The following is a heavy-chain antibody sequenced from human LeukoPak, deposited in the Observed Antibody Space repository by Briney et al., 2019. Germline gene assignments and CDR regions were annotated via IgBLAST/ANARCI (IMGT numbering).Heavy chain of an antibody. Sequence: GESLKISCKGSGYSFTSYWIGWVRQMPGKGLEWMGIIYPGDSDTRYSPSFQGQVTISADKSISTAYLQWSSPKASDTAMYYCARLVGSDYYDSSGYYWVYFDYWGQGTLVTVSS. V-gene: IGHV5-51*01. CDR1: GYSFTSYW. J-gene: IGHJ4*02. CDR2: IYPGDSDT. D-gene: IGHD3-22*01. CDR3: ARLVGSDYYDSSGYYWVYFDY.